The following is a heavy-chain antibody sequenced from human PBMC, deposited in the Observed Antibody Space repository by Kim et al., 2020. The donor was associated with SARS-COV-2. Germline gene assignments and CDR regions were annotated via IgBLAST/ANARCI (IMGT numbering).Heavy chain of an antibody. CDR3: ARERSDSIKTLYYFDY. Sequence: SVKGRITISRDNSKNTVWLQMNSLKAEDTAVYYCARERSDSIKTLYYFDYWGQGTLVTVSS. D-gene: IGHD3-22*01. J-gene: IGHJ4*02. V-gene: IGHV3-66*01.